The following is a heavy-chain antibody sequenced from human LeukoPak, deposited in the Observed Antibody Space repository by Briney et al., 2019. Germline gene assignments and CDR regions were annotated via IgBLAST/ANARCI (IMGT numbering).Heavy chain of an antibody. CDR1: GGSFSGSY. D-gene: IGHD4-11*01. V-gene: IGHV4-34*01. CDR3: ARFADTNYDAFDI. J-gene: IGHJ3*02. CDR2: VYHRGTT. Sequence: SETLSLTCAVYGGSFSGSYWGWIRQPPGKGLEWIANVYHRGTTYYNPSLKSRLTISVDTSKNHFSLRLSSLSAADTAIYYCARFADTNYDAFDIWGQGTLVTVSS.